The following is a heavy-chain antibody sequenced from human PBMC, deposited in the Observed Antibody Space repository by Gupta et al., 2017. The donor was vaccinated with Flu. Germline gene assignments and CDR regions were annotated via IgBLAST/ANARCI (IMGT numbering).Heavy chain of an antibody. CDR3: ARMGTLGDYDRVNWFDP. J-gene: IGHJ5*02. V-gene: IGHV4-34*01. CDR2: INHSGST. CDR1: GGSFSGYY. Sequence: QVQLQQWGAGLLKPSETLSLTCAVYGGSFSGYYWSWIRQPPGKGLEWIGEINHSGSTNYNPSLKRRVTISVDTSKNQFSLKLSSVTAADTAVYYCARMGTLGDYDRVNWFDPWGQGTLVTVSS. D-gene: IGHD4-17*01.